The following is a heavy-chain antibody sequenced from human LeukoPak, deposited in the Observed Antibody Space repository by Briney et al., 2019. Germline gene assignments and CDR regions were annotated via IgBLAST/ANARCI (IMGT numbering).Heavy chain of an antibody. CDR3: ARVDIGYFDWLYYYGMDV. CDR2: INPSSGGT. V-gene: IGHV1-2*02. D-gene: IGHD3-9*01. CDR1: GYSFTEYY. Sequence: GASVKVSCKASGYSFTEYYIHWVRRAPGQGLEWVGWINPSSGGTNYAQKFQGRVTMTRDTSIDTAYMELSRLRSDDTAVYYCARVDIGYFDWLYYYGMDVWGQGTTVTVSS. J-gene: IGHJ6*02.